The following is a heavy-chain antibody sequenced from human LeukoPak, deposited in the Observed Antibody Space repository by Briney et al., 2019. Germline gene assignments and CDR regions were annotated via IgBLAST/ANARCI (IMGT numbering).Heavy chain of an antibody. J-gene: IGHJ4*02. CDR2: ISAYNGNT. V-gene: IGHV1-18*01. Sequence: SVKVSFKASVYTFTSYGISWVRQAPGQVLEWMGWISAYNGNTNYAQKLQGGITMTQDTSTSTAYMELSGLGSDDTAVYYCGTLLSNGPFDYWGQGSLVTVSS. CDR1: VYTFTSYG. CDR3: GTLLSNGPFDY.